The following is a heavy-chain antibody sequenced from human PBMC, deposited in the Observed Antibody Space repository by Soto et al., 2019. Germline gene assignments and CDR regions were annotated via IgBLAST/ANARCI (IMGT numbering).Heavy chain of an antibody. J-gene: IGHJ6*03. V-gene: IGHV1-3*01. CDR1: GYTFTSYA. Sequence: QVQLVQSGAEVKKPGASVKVSCKASGYTFTSYAMHWVRQAPGQRREWMGWINAGNGNTKYSQKFQGRVTITRDTSASTAYMEMSSLRSEDTAVYYCARDRITGTNSYYYYYMDVWGKGTTVTVSS. CDR2: INAGNGNT. CDR3: ARDRITGTNSYYYYYMDV. D-gene: IGHD1-7*01.